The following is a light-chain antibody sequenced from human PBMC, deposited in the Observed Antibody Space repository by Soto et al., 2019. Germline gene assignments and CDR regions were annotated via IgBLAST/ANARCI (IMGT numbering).Light chain of an antibody. V-gene: IGKV3-15*01. CDR3: QQYNNWPFT. CDR1: QSVSSN. J-gene: IGKJ5*01. CDR2: GAS. Sequence: EIVMTQSPATLSVSPGERATLSCRASQSVSSNLAWYRQRPGQAPRLLIFGASTRATGCPTRFSGSGSGTEFTLTISSLQSEDFAVYYCQQYNNWPFTFGQGTRLEIK.